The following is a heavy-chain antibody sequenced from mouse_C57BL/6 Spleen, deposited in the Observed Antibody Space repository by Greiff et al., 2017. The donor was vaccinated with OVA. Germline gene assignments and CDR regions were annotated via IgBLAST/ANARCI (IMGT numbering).Heavy chain of an antibody. Sequence: EVKVVESGGGLVQPGGSLSLSCAASGFTFTDYYMSWVRQPPGKALEWLGVIRNKANGYTTEYSASVKGRFTISRDNSQSILYLQMNALRAEDSATDYWARRDDAWFADWGQGTLVTVSA. CDR2: IRNKANGYTT. J-gene: IGHJ3*01. D-gene: IGHD2-12*01. CDR3: ARRDDAWFAD. CDR1: GFTFTDYY. V-gene: IGHV7-3*01.